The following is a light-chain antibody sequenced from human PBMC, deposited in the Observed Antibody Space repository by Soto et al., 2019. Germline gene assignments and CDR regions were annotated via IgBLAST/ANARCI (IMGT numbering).Light chain of an antibody. CDR2: DVS. CDR3: CSYAGSYTYV. V-gene: IGLV2-11*01. Sequence: ALTQPRSVSGSPGQSVTISCTGTSSNVGGYNFVSWYQQHPGKAPKLMIYDVSNRPSGVPDRFSGSKSGNTASLTISGLQAEDEADYYCCSYAGSYTYVFGTGTKLTVL. J-gene: IGLJ1*01. CDR1: SSNVGGYNF.